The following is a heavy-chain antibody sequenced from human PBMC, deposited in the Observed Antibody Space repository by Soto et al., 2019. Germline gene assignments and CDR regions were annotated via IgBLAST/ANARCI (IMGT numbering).Heavy chain of an antibody. D-gene: IGHD3-10*01. V-gene: IGHV1-18*01. CDR3: ARGRYGEY. CDR1: GYIFTTYG. J-gene: IGHJ4*02. CDR2: ISAHNGNT. Sequence: QVHLVQSGAEVKKPGASVKVSCKGSGYIFTTYGITWVRQAPGQGLEWMGWISAHNGNTNYAQKLQGRVTVTRDTSTSTAYMEPRNLRSDDTAVYYCARGRYGEYWGQGALVTVSS.